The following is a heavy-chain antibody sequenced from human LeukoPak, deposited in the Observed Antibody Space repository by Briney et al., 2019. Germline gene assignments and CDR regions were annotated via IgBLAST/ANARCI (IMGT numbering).Heavy chain of an antibody. CDR2: IIPIFGTA. D-gene: IGHD6-19*01. Sequence: SVKVSCEASGGTFSSYAISWVRQAPGQGLEWMGGIIPIFGTANYAQKFQGRVTITTDESTSTAYMELSSLRSEDTAAYYCAREGSGWSRFDYWGQGTLVTVSS. CDR3: AREGSGWSRFDY. CDR1: GGTFSSYA. J-gene: IGHJ4*02. V-gene: IGHV1-69*05.